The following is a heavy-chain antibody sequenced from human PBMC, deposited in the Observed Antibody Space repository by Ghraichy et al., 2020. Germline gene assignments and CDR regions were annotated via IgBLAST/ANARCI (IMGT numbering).Heavy chain of an antibody. V-gene: IGHV3-13*01. Sequence: GGSLRLSCAASGFTFNTYDMHWVRQATGKGLEWVAAIGSVGDTYYPGSVKGRFAISRENAKKSLYLEMNSLRAGDTAVYYCARGDIGYGMDVWGQGTTVTVSS. CDR3: ARGDIGYGMDV. J-gene: IGHJ6*02. CDR2: IGSVGDT. CDR1: GFTFNTYD. D-gene: IGHD3-16*01.